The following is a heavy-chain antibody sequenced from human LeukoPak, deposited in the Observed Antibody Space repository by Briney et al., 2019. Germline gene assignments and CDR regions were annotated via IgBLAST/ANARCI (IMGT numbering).Heavy chain of an antibody. J-gene: IGHJ6*04. Sequence: PSETLSLTCAVYGGSFSGYYWSWIRQPPGKGLEWIGEINHSGSTNYNPSLKSRVTISVDTSKNQFSLKLGSVTAADTAVYYCARASRCSGGSCYPGTYYGMDVWGKGTTVTVSS. CDR3: ARASRCSGGSCYPGTYYGMDV. V-gene: IGHV4-34*01. CDR1: GGSFSGYY. CDR2: INHSGST. D-gene: IGHD2-15*01.